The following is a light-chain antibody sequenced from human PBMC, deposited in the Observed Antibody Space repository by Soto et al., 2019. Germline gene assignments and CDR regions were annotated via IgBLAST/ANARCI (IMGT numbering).Light chain of an antibody. V-gene: IGKV1-33*01. J-gene: IGKJ4*01. CDR3: QQYDSLPS. Sequence: DIQMTQSPSSLYASVGDRVTITCQASQDIRNYLKWYQQKSGKAPKLLIYEASHLEAGVPSRFSGSASATDFTFTISSLQPEDVASYYCQQYDSLPSFGGGTKVDIK. CDR1: QDIRNY. CDR2: EAS.